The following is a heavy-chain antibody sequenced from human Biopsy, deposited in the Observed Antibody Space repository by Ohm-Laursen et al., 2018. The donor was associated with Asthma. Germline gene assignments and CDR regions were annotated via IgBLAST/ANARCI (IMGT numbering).Heavy chain of an antibody. CDR3: VRHQYSSSWSTFDY. V-gene: IGHV4-39*01. Sequence: SETLSLTCTVSGGSITSSSYYWGWIRQPPGKGMEWIGSMYHSGSPYYHPSLKSRATISVDTPKNLLSLKMSSETAADTAVYFCVRHQYSSSWSTFDYWGQGALVTVSS. D-gene: IGHD3-22*01. CDR1: GGSITSSSYY. CDR2: MYHSGSP. J-gene: IGHJ4*02.